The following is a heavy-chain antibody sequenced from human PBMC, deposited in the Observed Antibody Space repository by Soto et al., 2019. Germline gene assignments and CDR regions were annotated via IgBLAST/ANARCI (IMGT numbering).Heavy chain of an antibody. D-gene: IGHD3-22*01. CDR1: GYTFTSYG. Sequence: ASVKVSCKASGYTFTSYGISWVRQAPGQGLEWMGWISAYNGNSNYAQKLQGRVTMTTDTSTSTAYMELRSLRSDDTAVYYCARREGWYYYDSSGRHDAFDIWGQGTMVTVSS. CDR3: ARREGWYYYDSSGRHDAFDI. V-gene: IGHV1-18*01. J-gene: IGHJ3*02. CDR2: ISAYNGNS.